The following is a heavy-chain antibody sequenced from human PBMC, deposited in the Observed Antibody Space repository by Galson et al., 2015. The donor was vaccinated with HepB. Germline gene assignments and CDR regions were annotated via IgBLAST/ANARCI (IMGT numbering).Heavy chain of an antibody. Sequence: SLRLSCAASGFTFSSYSMNWVRQAPGKGLEWVSSISSSSSYIYYADSVKGRFTISRDNAKNSLYLQMNSLRAEDTAVYYCARGEYDILTGGWYGYWGQGTLVTVSS. CDR1: GFTFSSYS. CDR3: ARGEYDILTGGWYGY. D-gene: IGHD3-9*01. CDR2: ISSSSSYI. V-gene: IGHV3-21*01. J-gene: IGHJ4*02.